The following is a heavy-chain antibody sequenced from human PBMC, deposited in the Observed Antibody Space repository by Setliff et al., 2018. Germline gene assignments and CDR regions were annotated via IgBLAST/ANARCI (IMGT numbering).Heavy chain of an antibody. D-gene: IGHD3-22*01. CDR1: GYSISSGYI. CDR3: ARESRYYYDNLGTLDY. CDR2: IGHTGSI. J-gene: IGHJ4*02. V-gene: IGHV4-38-2*02. Sequence: SETLSLTCTVSGYSISSGYIWGWIRQPPGKGLEWVGDIGHTGSINYNPSLKSRVSISVDTSKNQFSLKLSSVTAADTAVYYCARESRYYYDNLGTLDYWGQGALVTVSS.